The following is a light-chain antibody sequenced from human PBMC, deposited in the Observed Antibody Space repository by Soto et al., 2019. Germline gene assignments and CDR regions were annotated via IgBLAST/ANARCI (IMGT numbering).Light chain of an antibody. J-gene: IGKJ5*01. V-gene: IGKV3D-15*01. CDR1: QSVSSN. CDR2: GAS. CDR3: QQYNTCVN. Sequence: EIVMTQSPATLSVSPGDRATVSCRASQSVSSNVAWYQQKPGQTPRRLIYGASTRATGIPARFSGSGSGTKFALTTSRLQSEDLADYYCQQYNTCVNFGQGTRLVIK.